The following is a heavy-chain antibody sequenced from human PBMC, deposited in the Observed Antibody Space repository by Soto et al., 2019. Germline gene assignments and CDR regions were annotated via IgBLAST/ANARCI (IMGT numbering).Heavy chain of an antibody. CDR1: GGSISSENW. D-gene: IGHD3-9*01. CDR3: ARDNYNVLTGSYGLLGY. CDR2: IYYSGST. J-gene: IGHJ4*02. Sequence: ETLSLTCAVSGGSISSENWWIWVRQAPGEGLEWIGDIYYSGSTYYNPSLKSRVTISVDTSKNQFSLTLSSVTAADTAVYYCARDNYNVLTGSYGLLGYWGQGTLVTVSS. V-gene: IGHV4-4*02.